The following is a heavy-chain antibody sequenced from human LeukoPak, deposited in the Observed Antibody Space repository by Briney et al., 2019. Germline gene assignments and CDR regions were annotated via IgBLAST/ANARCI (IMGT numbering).Heavy chain of an antibody. J-gene: IGHJ4*02. CDR1: GGSISSSSYY. CDR3: ARQSHGSSWYAKLFDY. CDR2: IYYSGST. D-gene: IGHD6-13*01. V-gene: IGHV4-39*01. Sequence: SETLSLTCTVSGGSISSSSYYWGWIRQPPGKGLEWIGSIYYSGSTYYNPSLKSRVTISVDTSKNQFSLKLSSVTAAHTAVYYCARQSHGSSWYAKLFDYWGQGTLVTVSS.